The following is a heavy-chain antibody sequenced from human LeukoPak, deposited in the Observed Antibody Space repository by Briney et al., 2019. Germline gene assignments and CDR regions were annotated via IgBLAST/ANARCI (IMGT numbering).Heavy chain of an antibody. CDR1: GFTFSSYS. J-gene: IGHJ4*02. D-gene: IGHD6-19*01. CDR2: ISSSGTTI. V-gene: IGHV3-48*04. CDR3: ARDDEALIAVAGVFDY. Sequence: GGSLRLSCAASGFTFSSYSMTWVRQAPGKGLEWVSYISSSGTTIYHADSVKGRFTMSRDNAKNSLYLQMNSLRAEDTAVYYCARDDEALIAVAGVFDYWGQGTLVTVSS.